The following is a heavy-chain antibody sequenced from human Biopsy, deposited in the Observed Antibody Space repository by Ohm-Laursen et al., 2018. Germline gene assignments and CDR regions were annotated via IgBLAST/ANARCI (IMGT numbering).Heavy chain of an antibody. D-gene: IGHD3-22*01. CDR3: TRGGYYYDSLAYYYWFDP. Sequence: VKVSCKASGFSFTGYYIHWVRQAPGQGLEWMGWINAKTGDTNYAQKFQGRVTMTRDTSISTAYVDLSSLRSDDTAVYYCTRGGYYYDSLAYYYWFDPWGQGTLVTVSS. J-gene: IGHJ5*02. V-gene: IGHV1-2*02. CDR1: GFSFTGYY. CDR2: INAKTGDT.